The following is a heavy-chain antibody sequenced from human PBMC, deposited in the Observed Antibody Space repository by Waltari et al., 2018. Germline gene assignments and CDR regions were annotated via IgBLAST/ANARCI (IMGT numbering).Heavy chain of an antibody. CDR3: ARVNVVVVPAATAWYFDL. J-gene: IGHJ2*01. CDR2: IYYSGGT. V-gene: IGHV4-39*07. Sequence: QLQLQESGPGLVKPSETLSLTCTVSGGSISSSSYYWGWIRQPPGKGLEWIGSIYYSGGTYYNPSLKSRVTISVDTSKNQFSLKLSSVTAADTAVYYCARVNVVVVPAATAWYFDLWGRGTLVTVSS. D-gene: IGHD2-2*01. CDR1: GGSISSSSYY.